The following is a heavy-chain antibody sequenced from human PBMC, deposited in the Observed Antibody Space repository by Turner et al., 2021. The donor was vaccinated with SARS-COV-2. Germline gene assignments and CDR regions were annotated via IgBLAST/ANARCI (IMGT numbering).Heavy chain of an antibody. CDR1: GFSLSTSGMC. D-gene: IGHD6-13*01. V-gene: IGHV2-70*15. J-gene: IGHJ4*02. Sequence: QVTLRESGPALVKPTQTLTLTCTFSGFSLSTSGMCVSWIRQPPGKALEWLARIDWDDEKYYSTSLKTRLTISKDTSKNQVVLTMTNMDPVDTATYYCARTPAPIVAGDYWGQGTLVTVSS. CDR3: ARTPAPIVAGDY. CDR2: IDWDDEK.